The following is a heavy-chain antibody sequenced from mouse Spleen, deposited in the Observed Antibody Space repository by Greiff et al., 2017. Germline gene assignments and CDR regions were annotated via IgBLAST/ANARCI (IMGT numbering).Heavy chain of an antibody. Sequence: QVQLQQSGAELVRPGSSVKISCKASGYAFSSYWMNWVKQRPGQGLEWIGQIYPGDGDTNYNGKFKGKATLTADKSSSTAYMQLSSLTSEDSAVYFCAKELPFAYWGQGTLVTVSA. CDR1: GYAFSSYW. D-gene: IGHD1-1*01. CDR3: AKELPFAY. CDR2: IYPGDGDT. J-gene: IGHJ3*01. V-gene: IGHV1-80*01.